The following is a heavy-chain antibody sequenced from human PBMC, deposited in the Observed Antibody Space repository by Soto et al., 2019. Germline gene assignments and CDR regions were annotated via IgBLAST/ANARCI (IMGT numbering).Heavy chain of an antibody. CDR2: KYNRGNT. D-gene: IGHD3-10*01. V-gene: IGHV4-30-2*01. CDR1: GGSMSSSGYS. J-gene: IGHJ6*02. Sequence: SETLSVTYTVSGGSMSSSGYSWNWIRQPPWKGLDWIGYKYNRGNTYYNPPLKSRVTISVDRAKNQFSLKLTSVTAADTAVYFCATQSYMNSCDYYYYDMDFWGQGTTVTVS. CDR3: ATQSYMNSCDYYYYDMDF.